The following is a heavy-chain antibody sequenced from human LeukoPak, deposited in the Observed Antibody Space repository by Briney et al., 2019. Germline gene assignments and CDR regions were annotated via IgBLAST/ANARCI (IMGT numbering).Heavy chain of an antibody. V-gene: IGHV1-2*02. CDR3: MNVMASFGELLESIDY. D-gene: IGHD3-10*01. J-gene: IGHJ4*02. CDR1: GYTFTGYY. Sequence: ASVKVSCKASGYTFTGYYMHGVRQAPGQGLEWMGWINPNSGGTNYAQTFPGRVTMTRDTSIITAYMCMSRLRSDDTAVHYCMNVMASFGELLESIDYWGQGTLVTVSS. CDR2: INPNSGGT.